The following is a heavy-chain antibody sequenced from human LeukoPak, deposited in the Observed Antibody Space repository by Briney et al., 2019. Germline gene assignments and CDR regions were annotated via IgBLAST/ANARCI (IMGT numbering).Heavy chain of an antibody. D-gene: IGHD3-9*01. J-gene: IGHJ4*02. V-gene: IGHV4-39*01. CDR1: GGSISSSSYY. Sequence: SETLSLTCTVSGGSISSSSYYWGWIRQPPGKGLEWIGSIYYSGSTYYNPSLKSRVTISVDTSKNQFSLKLSSVTAADMAVYYCARRRDDILTGHYFDYWGQGTLVTVSS. CDR2: IYYSGST. CDR3: ARRRDDILTGHYFDY.